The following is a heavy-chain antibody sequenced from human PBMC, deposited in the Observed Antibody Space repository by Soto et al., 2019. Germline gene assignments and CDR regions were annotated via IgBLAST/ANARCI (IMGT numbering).Heavy chain of an antibody. V-gene: IGHV3-33*01. D-gene: IGHD1-26*01. J-gene: IGHJ4*02. CDR3: ARDSYGVDY. Sequence: QVQLVESGGGVVQPGRSLRLSCAASGFTFSSYGMHWVRQARGKGLEWVAVIWYDGSNKYYADSVKGRFTISRDNSKNTLYLQMNGLRAEDTAVYYCARDSYGVDYWGQGTLVTVSS. CDR2: IWYDGSNK. CDR1: GFTFSSYG.